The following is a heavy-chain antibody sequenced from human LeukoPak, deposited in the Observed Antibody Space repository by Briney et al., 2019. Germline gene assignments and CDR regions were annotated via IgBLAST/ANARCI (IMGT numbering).Heavy chain of an antibody. CDR1: GFTFSSYA. CDR2: ISYDGSNK. V-gene: IGHV3-30-3*01. J-gene: IGHJ6*02. CDR3: ARDEPLVGYCSGGSCYSRFYYYGMDV. D-gene: IGHD2-15*01. Sequence: GGSLRLSCAASGFTFSSYAMHWVRQAPGKGLEWVAVISYDGSNKYYADSVKGRFTISRDNAKNSLYLQMNSLRAEDTAVYYCARDEPLVGYCSGGSCYSRFYYYGMDVWGQGTTVTVSS.